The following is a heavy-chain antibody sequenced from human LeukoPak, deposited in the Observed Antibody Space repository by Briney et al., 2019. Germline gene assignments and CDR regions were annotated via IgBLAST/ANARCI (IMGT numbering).Heavy chain of an antibody. CDR1: GGSFSGYY. CDR2: INHSGST. D-gene: IGHD2-15*01. J-gene: IGHJ4*02. CDR3: ARAPPDSEVAVVDY. V-gene: IGHV4-34*01. Sequence: PSETLSLTCAVYGGSFSGYYWSWIRQPPGKGLEWIGEINHSGSTNYNPSLKSRVTISVDTSKNQFSLKLSSVTAADTAVYYCARAPPDSEVAVVDYWGQGTLVTVSS.